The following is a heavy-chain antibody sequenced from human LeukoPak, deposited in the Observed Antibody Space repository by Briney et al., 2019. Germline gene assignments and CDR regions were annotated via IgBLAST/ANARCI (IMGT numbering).Heavy chain of an antibody. V-gene: IGHV4-4*02. CDR3: AGSLEYNWGNAFDI. Sequence: PSETLSLTCAVSGGSISSSNWWSWVRQPPGKGLEWIGEIYRSGSTNYNPSLKSRVTISVDKSKNQFSLKLSSVTAADTAVYYCAGSLEYNWGNAFDIWGQGTMVTVSS. D-gene: IGHD1-20*01. CDR2: IYRSGST. CDR1: GGSISSSNW. J-gene: IGHJ3*02.